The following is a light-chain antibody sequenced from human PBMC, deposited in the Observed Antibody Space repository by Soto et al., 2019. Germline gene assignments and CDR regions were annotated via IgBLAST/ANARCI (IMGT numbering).Light chain of an antibody. CDR2: GAS. CDR3: QQYSSSPLT. J-gene: IGKJ4*01. V-gene: IGKV3-20*01. CDR1: QSVSSSF. Sequence: EIVLTQSPGTLSLSPGERATLSCRASQSVSSSFLAWYQQKPDQAPRLLIYGASSRATGIPDRFSGSGSGTDFTLTISRLEPEDSAVYYCQQYSSSPLTFGGGTKVEIK.